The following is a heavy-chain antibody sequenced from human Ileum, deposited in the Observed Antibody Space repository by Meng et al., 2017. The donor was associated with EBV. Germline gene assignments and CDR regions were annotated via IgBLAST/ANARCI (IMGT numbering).Heavy chain of an antibody. Sequence: QLRLQESGPGLVKPSETLSLTCTFSNGSISKYYWSWIRQPPGKGLEWIGYIHYSGSFQYNPSLKSRVTISVDTSKNQFSLKLRSVTSADTAVYYCVRGGDIELPPFDPWGQGTLVTVSS. CDR1: NGSISKYY. V-gene: IGHV4-59*01. J-gene: IGHJ5*02. CDR3: VRGGDIELPPFDP. CDR2: IHYSGSF. D-gene: IGHD3-10*01.